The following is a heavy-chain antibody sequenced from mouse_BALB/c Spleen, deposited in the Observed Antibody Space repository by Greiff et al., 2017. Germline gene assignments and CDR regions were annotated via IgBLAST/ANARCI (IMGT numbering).Heavy chain of an antibody. CDR1: GFTFSSYT. CDR3: ARQGYGNSYFDY. CDR2: ISNGGGST. V-gene: IGHV5-12-2*01. Sequence: EVKVVESGGGLVQPGGSLKLSCAASGFTFSSYTMSWVRQTPEKRLEWVAYISNGGGSTYYPDTVKGRFTISRDNAKNTLYLQMSSLKSEDTAMYYCARQGYGNSYFDYWGQGTTLTVSS. D-gene: IGHD2-1*01. J-gene: IGHJ2*01.